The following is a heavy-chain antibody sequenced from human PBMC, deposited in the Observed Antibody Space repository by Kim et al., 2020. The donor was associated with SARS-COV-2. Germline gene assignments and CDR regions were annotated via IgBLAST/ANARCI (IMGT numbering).Heavy chain of an antibody. CDR3: ARVSAVNWNYEIGVGDAFDI. J-gene: IGHJ3*02. V-gene: IGHV4-59*01. Sequence: RVTISVDTSKNQFSLKLSSVTAADTAVYYCARVSAVNWNYEIGVGDAFDIWGQGTMVTVSS. D-gene: IGHD1-7*01.